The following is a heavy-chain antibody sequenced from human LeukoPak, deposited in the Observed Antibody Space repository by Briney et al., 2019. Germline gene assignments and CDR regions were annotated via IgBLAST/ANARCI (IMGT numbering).Heavy chain of an antibody. V-gene: IGHV3-74*01. D-gene: IGHD3-10*01. J-gene: IGHJ4*02. CDR2: INSDGSNT. CDR3: AGDRFFRPDY. CDR1: GFTFSSHW. Sequence: GGSLRLSCATSGFTFSSHWMHWVRHAPGKGLVWVSHINSDGSNTNYADSVKGRFTISRDNAKNTLYLRMNSLRAEDTAVYYCAGDRFFRPDYWGQGTLVTVSS.